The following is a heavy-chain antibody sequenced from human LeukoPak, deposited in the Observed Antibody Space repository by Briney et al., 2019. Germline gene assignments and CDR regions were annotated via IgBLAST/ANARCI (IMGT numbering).Heavy chain of an antibody. CDR2: IYSSGST. CDR3: ARGYSSSTQFGY. CDR1: GGSISSFY. Sequence: SETLSLTCTVSGGSISSFYWSWIRQPAGEGLEWIGRIYSSGSTNCNPSLKSRATMSVDTSKNQFSLKLSSVTAADTAVYYCARGYSSSTQFGYWGQGTLVTVSS. J-gene: IGHJ4*02. V-gene: IGHV4-4*07. D-gene: IGHD6-6*01.